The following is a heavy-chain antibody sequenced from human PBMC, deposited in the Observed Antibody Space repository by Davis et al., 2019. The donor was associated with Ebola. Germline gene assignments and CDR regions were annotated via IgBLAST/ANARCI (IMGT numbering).Heavy chain of an antibody. D-gene: IGHD6-6*01. CDR2: INGDGSST. V-gene: IGHV3-74*01. Sequence: GESLKISCAASGFTFSNYWMHWVRQAPGKGLVWVSHINGDGSSTNYADSVKGRFTISRDNAKSTLYLQMNSLRAEDTAVYYCARVDIAARLVLDYYGMDVWGQGTTVTVSS. J-gene: IGHJ6*02. CDR3: ARVDIAARLVLDYYGMDV. CDR1: GFTFSNYW.